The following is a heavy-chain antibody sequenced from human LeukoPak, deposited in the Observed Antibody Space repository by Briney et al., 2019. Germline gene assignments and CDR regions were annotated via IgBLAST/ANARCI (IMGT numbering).Heavy chain of an antibody. J-gene: IGHJ3*02. CDR1: GFTFSSYW. CDR2: IHSDGSIT. CDR3: AKDIAYSNLSGGAFDI. D-gene: IGHD1-26*01. Sequence: GALRLSCAASGFTFSSYWMHWVRQAPGKGLVWVSRIHSDGSITSYADSVKGRFTISRDNAKNSLYLQINSLRTEDMALYYCAKDIAYSNLSGGAFDIWGQGTMVTVSS. V-gene: IGHV3-74*01.